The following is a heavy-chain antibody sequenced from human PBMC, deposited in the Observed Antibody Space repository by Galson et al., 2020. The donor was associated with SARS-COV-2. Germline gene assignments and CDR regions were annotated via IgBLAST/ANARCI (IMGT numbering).Heavy chain of an antibody. J-gene: IGHJ2*01. Sequence: SETLSLTCTVSGGSISRGSYYWSWIRQPAGKGLEWIGRIYSSGSTNYNPSLKSRVTISADTSKNQFSLKLSSVTTADTAVYSCARDHYDSSGYYLDWNLDLWGRGTLVTVSS. CDR1: GGSISRGSYY. CDR2: IYSSGST. CDR3: ARDHYDSSGYYLDWNLDL. D-gene: IGHD3-22*01. V-gene: IGHV4-61*02.